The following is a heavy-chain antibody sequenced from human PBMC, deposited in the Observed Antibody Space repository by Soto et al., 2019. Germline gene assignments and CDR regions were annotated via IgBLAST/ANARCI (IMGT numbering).Heavy chain of an antibody. Sequence: ASVKVSCKASGYTFTGYGISWVRQAPGQGLEWMGWISAYNGNTNYAQKLQGRVTMTTDTSTSTAYMELRSLRSDDTAVYYVARTRGYSSSWYFDYWGQGTLVTVSS. D-gene: IGHD6-13*01. V-gene: IGHV1-18*01. CDR2: ISAYNGNT. CDR1: GYTFTGYG. CDR3: ARTRGYSSSWYFDY. J-gene: IGHJ4*02.